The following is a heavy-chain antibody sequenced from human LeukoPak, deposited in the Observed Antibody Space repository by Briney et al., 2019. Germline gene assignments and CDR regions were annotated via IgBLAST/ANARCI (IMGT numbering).Heavy chain of an antibody. CDR2: ISGSGGST. D-gene: IGHD3-10*01. J-gene: IGHJ2*01. Sequence: PGGSLRLSCAASGFTFSSYAMSWVRQAPGKGLEWVSAISGSGGSTYYADSVKGRFTIPRDNSKNTLYLQMNSLRAEDTAVYYCAKGGAMVRGVISRWYFDLWGRGTLVTVSS. CDR3: AKGGAMVRGVISRWYFDL. V-gene: IGHV3-23*01. CDR1: GFTFSSYA.